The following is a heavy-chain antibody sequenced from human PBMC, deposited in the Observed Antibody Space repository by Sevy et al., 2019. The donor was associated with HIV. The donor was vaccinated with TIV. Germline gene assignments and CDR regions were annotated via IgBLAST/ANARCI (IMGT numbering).Heavy chain of an antibody. V-gene: IGHV4-4*07. D-gene: IGHD6-19*01. CDR2: IYTSGGT. J-gene: IGHJ6*02. CDR3: ARESVSGWSDYYYYGMDV. CDR1: GGSISSYY. Sequence: SETLSLTCTVSGGSISSYYWSWIRQPAGKGLEWIGRIYTSGGTNYNPSLKSRVTMSVDTSKNQFSLKLSSVTAADTAVYYCARESVSGWSDYYYYGMDVWGQGTTVTVSS.